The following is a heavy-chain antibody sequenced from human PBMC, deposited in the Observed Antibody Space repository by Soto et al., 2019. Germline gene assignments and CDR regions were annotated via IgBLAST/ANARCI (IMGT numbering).Heavy chain of an antibody. CDR3: ARDPSYYGMDV. J-gene: IGHJ6*02. CDR2: ISYDGSNK. V-gene: IGHV3-30*03. CDR1: GFTFSSYG. Sequence: GGSLRLSCAASGFTFSSYGMHWVRQAPGKGLEWVAVISYDGSNKYYADSVKGRFTISRDNSKNTLYLQMNSLRAEDTAVYYCARDPSYYGMDVWGQGTTVTVSS.